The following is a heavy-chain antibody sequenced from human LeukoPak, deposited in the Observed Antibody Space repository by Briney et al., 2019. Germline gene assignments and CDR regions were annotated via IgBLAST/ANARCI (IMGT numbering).Heavy chain of an antibody. J-gene: IGHJ4*02. V-gene: IGHV3-23*01. CDR1: GFTFSTSA. D-gene: IGHD2-2*01. Sequence: PGGSLRLSCVVSGFTFSTSAMSWVRQAPGKGLEWVSGISESGGSTYYADSVKGRFTSSRDNSKNTLYLQMNSLRAEDTAVYYCAKVTSLGFFDYWGQGTLVTVSS. CDR2: ISESGGST. CDR3: AKVTSLGFFDY.